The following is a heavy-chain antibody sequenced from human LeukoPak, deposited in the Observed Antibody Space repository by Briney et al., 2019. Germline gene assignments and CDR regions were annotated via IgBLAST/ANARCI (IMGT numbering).Heavy chain of an antibody. D-gene: IGHD6-19*01. Sequence: TSVKVSCKASGGTFSSYAISWVRQAPGQGLEWMGRIIPILGIANYAQKFQGRVTITADKSTSTAYMELSSLRSEDTAVYYCARDMSSGWKDYWGQGTLVTVSS. V-gene: IGHV1-69*04. J-gene: IGHJ4*02. CDR2: IIPILGIA. CDR3: ARDMSSGWKDY. CDR1: GGTFSSYA.